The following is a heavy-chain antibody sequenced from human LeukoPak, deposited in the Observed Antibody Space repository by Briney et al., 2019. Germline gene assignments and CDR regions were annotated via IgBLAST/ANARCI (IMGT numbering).Heavy chain of an antibody. CDR2: INPNSGDT. V-gene: IGHV1-2*02. J-gene: IGHJ4*02. Sequence: GASVKVPCKASGYIFTCYYMHWVRQAPGQGLEWMGWINPNSGDTNYAQKFQGRVTMTRDTSISTAYMELSRLRSDDTAVYYCARVRYRLAETYIDYWGQGTLVTVSS. CDR3: ARVRYRLAETYIDY. CDR1: GYIFTCYY. D-gene: IGHD3-16*01.